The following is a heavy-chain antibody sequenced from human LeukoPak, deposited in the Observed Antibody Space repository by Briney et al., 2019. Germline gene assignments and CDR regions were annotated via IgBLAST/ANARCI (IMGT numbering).Heavy chain of an antibody. Sequence: GASVKVSCKASGYTFTSYDINWVRQATGQGLEWMGWMNPNSGNTGYAQKFQGRITITRNTSLRTAYMELSSLRSEDTAVYYCARGPAWGYSTPYYFDYWGQGTQVTVSS. CDR3: ARGPAWGYSTPYYFDY. V-gene: IGHV1-8*03. CDR1: GYTFTSYD. D-gene: IGHD5-18*01. CDR2: MNPNSGNT. J-gene: IGHJ4*02.